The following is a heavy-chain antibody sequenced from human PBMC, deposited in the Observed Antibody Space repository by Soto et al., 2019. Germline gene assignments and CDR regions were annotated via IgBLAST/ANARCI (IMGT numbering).Heavy chain of an antibody. CDR1: GYTFTGNY. Sequence: GASVKVSCKASGYTFTGNYIHWVRQAPGQGLEWMGWIIPNSGDTSFAQKFQGRVTMTRDTSISTAYMELSGLTSDDTAVYYCAGGHCTTNGCNNWFDPWGQGTLVTVSS. V-gene: IGHV1-2*02. D-gene: IGHD2-2*03. CDR2: IIPNSGDT. J-gene: IGHJ5*02. CDR3: AGGHCTTNGCNNWFDP.